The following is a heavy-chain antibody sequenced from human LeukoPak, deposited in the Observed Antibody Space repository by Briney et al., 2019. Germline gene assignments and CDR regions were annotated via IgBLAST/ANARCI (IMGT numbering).Heavy chain of an antibody. J-gene: IGHJ4*02. Sequence: GASLRPAWAPAGSVVSTYAIGWVRQAAGKGMEWVSAISSSGDNTYYADSVKGQFTISRDNSKNTLDLQMNSLRAEDTAMYHCAKVKALDAVASYFDYWGQGTLVTVSS. CDR1: GSVVSTYA. D-gene: IGHD1-1*01. V-gene: IGHV3-23*01. CDR2: ISSSGDNT. CDR3: AKVKALDAVASYFDY.